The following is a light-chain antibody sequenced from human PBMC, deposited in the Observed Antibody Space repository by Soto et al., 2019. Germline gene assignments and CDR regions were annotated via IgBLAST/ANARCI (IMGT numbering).Light chain of an antibody. CDR1: QNIYSN. CDR2: RAS. Sequence: EIVMTQSPATLSVSPGERATLSCRASQNIYSNVAWYQQRPGQAPRLLIYRASTRAPGIPARFSGSGSGTEFTLTISSLQSEDFTVYSCLQYHNLWAFGQGAKV. V-gene: IGKV3-15*01. CDR3: LQYHNLWA. J-gene: IGKJ1*01.